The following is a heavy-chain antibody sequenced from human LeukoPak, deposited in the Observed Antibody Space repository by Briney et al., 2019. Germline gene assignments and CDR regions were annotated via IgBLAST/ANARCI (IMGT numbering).Heavy chain of an antibody. CDR2: IRYDGSNK. V-gene: IGHV3-30*02. J-gene: IGHJ4*02. CDR3: AKDRDTALYY. D-gene: IGHD5-18*01. CDR1: GFTFSSYG. Sequence: GGSLRLSCAASGFTFSSYGMHWVRQAPGKGLEWVAFIRYDGSNKYYADSVKGRFTISRDNSKNTLYLQMNGLRAEDTAVYYCAKDRDTALYYWGQGTLVTVSS.